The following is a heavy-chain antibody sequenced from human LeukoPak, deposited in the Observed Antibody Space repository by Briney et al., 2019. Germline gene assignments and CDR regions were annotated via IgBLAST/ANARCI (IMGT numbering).Heavy chain of an antibody. CDR1: GFTFSSYE. Sequence: PGGSLRLSCAASGFTFSSYEMNWVRQAPGEGLEWVSYISSSRSNTIYYADSVKGRFTISRDDAKNSLYLQMNSLRAEDTAVYYCARDLYYYGSGNYVPGFPDYWGQGTLVTVSS. V-gene: IGHV3-48*03. J-gene: IGHJ4*02. D-gene: IGHD3-10*01. CDR3: ARDLYYYGSGNYVPGFPDY. CDR2: ISSSRSNTI.